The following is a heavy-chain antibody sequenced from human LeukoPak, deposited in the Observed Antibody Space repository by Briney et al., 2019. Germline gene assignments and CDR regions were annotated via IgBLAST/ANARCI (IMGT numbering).Heavy chain of an antibody. CDR1: GFTFYDYA. D-gene: IGHD1-26*01. CDR2: ISGDGGST. Sequence: GGSLRLSCAASGFTFYDYAMHWVRQAPGKGLEWVSLISGDGGSTYYADSVKGRFTISRDNSKNSLYLQMNSLRTEDTALYYCAKDMYSGSYLRGSDYWGQGTLVTVSS. J-gene: IGHJ4*02. CDR3: AKDMYSGSYLRGSDY. V-gene: IGHV3-43*02.